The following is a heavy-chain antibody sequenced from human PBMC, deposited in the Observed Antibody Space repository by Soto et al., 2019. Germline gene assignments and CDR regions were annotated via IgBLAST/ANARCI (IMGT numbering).Heavy chain of an antibody. CDR3: ARDLRTN. Sequence: EVQVVESGGTLVKPGGSLRLACEGTGYIFSAYGMNWVRQAPGKGLECVSNIGSDGTITTYAESVRGRFTVSRDNAKNSVYLQMNNLRHEDTAVYYCARDLRTNWGQGTLVSVSS. J-gene: IGHJ4*02. V-gene: IGHV3-48*02. CDR2: IGSDGTIT. CDR1: GYIFSAYG.